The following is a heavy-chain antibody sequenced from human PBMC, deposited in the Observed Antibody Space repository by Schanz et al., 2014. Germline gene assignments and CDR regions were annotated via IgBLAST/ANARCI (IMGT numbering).Heavy chain of an antibody. CDR1: GYIFSSYA. J-gene: IGHJ6*02. CDR3: ARARYGLDV. V-gene: IGHV7-4-1*02. Sequence: QLVQSGSEFRKPGASVKVSCKASGYIFSSYAIHWVRQAPGQGLEWMGWINPTTGNPGYAQGFTGRFVFSFATSVGTAYSQISLLKAEDTAVYYCARARYGLDVWGQGTTVTVSS. CDR2: INPTTGNP.